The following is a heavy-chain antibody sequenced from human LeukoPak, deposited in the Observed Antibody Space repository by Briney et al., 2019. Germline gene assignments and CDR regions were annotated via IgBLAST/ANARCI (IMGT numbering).Heavy chain of an antibody. D-gene: IGHD3-9*01. CDR2: MNPDTGNT. Sequence: ASAKVSCKASGYTFTNYDINWVRQATGQGLEWLGWMNPDTGNTGSAQKFQGRVTMTRNTSISTAYMELSSLRSDDTAVYYCARSPDRYYDILTGYYNIWFDPWGQGTLVTVSS. CDR3: ARSPDRYYDILTGYYNIWFDP. J-gene: IGHJ5*02. V-gene: IGHV1-8*01. CDR1: GYTFTNYD.